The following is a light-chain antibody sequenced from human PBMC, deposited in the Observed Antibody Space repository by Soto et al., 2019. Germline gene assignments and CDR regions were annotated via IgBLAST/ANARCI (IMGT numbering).Light chain of an antibody. V-gene: IGKV1-39*01. CDR3: QQSYSTPA. J-gene: IGKJ4*01. Sequence: DLQMTQSPSSLSASVGDRVTNTCRASQSISSYLNWYQQKPGKAPGLLIYAASSLQSGVSSRFSGSGSGTDFTLTISSLQPEDFATYYCQQSYSTPAFGGGTKVDIK. CDR2: AAS. CDR1: QSISSY.